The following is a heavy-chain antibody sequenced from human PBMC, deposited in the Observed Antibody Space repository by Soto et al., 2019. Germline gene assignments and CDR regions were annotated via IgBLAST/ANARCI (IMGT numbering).Heavy chain of an antibody. CDR3: ARDRVTMVGGTVGMDV. Sequence: EVQLVEAGGGLVQPGGSLRLSCAASGFTFSSYSMNWVRQAPGKGLEWVSYISSSSSTIYYADSVKGPFTISRDNAKNSLYLQMNSLRDEDTAVYYCARDRVTMVGGTVGMDVWGQGTTVTVCS. CDR1: GFTFSSYS. CDR2: ISSSSSTI. D-gene: IGHD3-10*01. V-gene: IGHV3-48*02. J-gene: IGHJ6*02.